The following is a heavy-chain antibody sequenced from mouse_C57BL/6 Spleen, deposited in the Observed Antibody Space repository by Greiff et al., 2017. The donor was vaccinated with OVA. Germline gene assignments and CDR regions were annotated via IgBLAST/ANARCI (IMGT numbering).Heavy chain of an antibody. CDR2: IYPRSGNT. J-gene: IGHJ3*01. CDR3: ARGAY. CDR1: GYTFTSYG. Sequence: VQLQRSGAELARPGASVKLSCKASGYTFTSYGISWVKQRTGQGLEWIGEIYPRSGNTYYNEKFKGKATLTADKSSSTAYMELRSLTSEDSAVYFCARGAYWGQGTLVTVSA. V-gene: IGHV1-81*01.